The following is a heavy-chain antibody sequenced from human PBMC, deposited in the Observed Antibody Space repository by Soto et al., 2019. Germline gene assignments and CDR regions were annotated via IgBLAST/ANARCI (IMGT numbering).Heavy chain of an antibody. D-gene: IGHD3-9*01. J-gene: IGHJ6*02. CDR2: IYYSGST. CDR3: ARVQRYYDILTGYSPLGGMDV. V-gene: IGHV4-30-4*01. CDR1: GGSISSGDYY. Sequence: SETLSLTCTVSGGSISSGDYYWSWIRQPPGKGLEWIGYIYYSGSTYYNPSLKSRVTISVDTSKNQFSLKLSSVTAADTAVYYCARVQRYYDILTGYSPLGGMDVWGQGTTVTVSS.